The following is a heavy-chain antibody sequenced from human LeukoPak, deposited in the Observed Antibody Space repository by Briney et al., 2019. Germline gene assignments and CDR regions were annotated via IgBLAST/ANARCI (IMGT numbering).Heavy chain of an antibody. D-gene: IGHD2-21*02. Sequence: GGSLRLSCAASGFPFSNHAMSWVRQPPGKGLEWVSAISNGNTYYADSVRGRFTISRDDSKNMVYLQMTSLRDEDTALYYCVREAGYCASVCLKSNWFDPWGQGTLVTVSS. V-gene: IGHV3-23*01. CDR1: GFPFSNHA. CDR3: VREAGYCASVCLKSNWFDP. CDR2: ISNGNT. J-gene: IGHJ5*02.